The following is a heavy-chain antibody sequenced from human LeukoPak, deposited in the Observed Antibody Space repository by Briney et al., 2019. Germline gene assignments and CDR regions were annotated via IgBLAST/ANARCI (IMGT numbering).Heavy chain of an antibody. CDR3: AKYVSTGWFDP. Sequence: PSETLSLTCTVSGGSIRSYYWSWIRQPPGKHLEWIGYIYSSGSTNYNPSLKSRVTISVDTSKNQFSLKLTSVTAADTAVYHCAKYVSTGWFDPWGQGTLVTVSS. CDR2: IYSSGST. CDR1: GGSIRSYY. J-gene: IGHJ5*02. V-gene: IGHV4-4*08. D-gene: IGHD5/OR15-5a*01.